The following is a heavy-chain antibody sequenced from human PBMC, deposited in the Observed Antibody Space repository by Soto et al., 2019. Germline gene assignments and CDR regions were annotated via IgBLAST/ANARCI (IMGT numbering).Heavy chain of an antibody. CDR1: GYTFTSYD. J-gene: IGHJ4*02. V-gene: IGHV1-8*01. D-gene: IGHD6-13*01. CDR2: MNPNSGNT. Sequence: QVQLVQSGAEVKKPGASVKVSCKASGYTFTSYDINWVRQATGQGLEWMGWMNPNSGNTGYAQKFQGRVTMTRNTSISTAYKELSSLRSEDTAVYYCATEHSSSWRLDYWGQGTLVTVSS. CDR3: ATEHSSSWRLDY.